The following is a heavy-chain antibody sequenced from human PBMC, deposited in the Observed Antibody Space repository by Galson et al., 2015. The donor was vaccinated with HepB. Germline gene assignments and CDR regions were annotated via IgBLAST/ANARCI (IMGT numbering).Heavy chain of an antibody. CDR1: GFTFSSYA. CDR2: ISYDGSNK. CDR3: ARQAYDYGDYGAFDI. D-gene: IGHD4-17*01. V-gene: IGHV3-30*04. J-gene: IGHJ3*02. Sequence: SLRLSCAASGFTFSSYAMHWVRQAPGKGLEWVAVISYDGSNKYYADSVKGRFTISRDNSKNTLYLQMNSLRAEDTAVYYCARQAYDYGDYGAFDIWGQGTMVTVSS.